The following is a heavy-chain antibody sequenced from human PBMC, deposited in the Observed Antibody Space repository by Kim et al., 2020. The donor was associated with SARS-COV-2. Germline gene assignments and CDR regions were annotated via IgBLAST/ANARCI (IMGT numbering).Heavy chain of an antibody. J-gene: IGHJ4*02. D-gene: IGHD2-2*01. V-gene: IGHV3-23*01. CDR3: ATGDCSSTSCHDY. Sequence: ADSVKGRFTISRDNSKNTLKLQMNSLRAEDTAIYYCATGDCSSTSCHDYWGQGTLVTVSS.